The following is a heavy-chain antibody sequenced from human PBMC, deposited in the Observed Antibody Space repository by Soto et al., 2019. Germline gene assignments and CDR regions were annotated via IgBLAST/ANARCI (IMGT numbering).Heavy chain of an antibody. CDR2: IWYDGSNK. CDR3: ARARVVVTAIDYYGMDV. Sequence: GGSLRLSCAASGFTFSSYGMHWVRQAPGKGLEWVAVIWYDGSNKYYADSVKGRFTISRDNSKNTLYLQMNSLRAEDTAVYYCARARVVVTAIDYYGMDVWGQGTTVTVSS. D-gene: IGHD2-21*02. J-gene: IGHJ6*02. V-gene: IGHV3-33*01. CDR1: GFTFSSYG.